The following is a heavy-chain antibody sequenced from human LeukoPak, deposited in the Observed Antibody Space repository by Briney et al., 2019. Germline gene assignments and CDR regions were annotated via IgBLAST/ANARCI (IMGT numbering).Heavy chain of an antibody. J-gene: IGHJ6*03. CDR1: GGSISSSSYY. D-gene: IGHD4-23*01. CDR2: IYYSGST. V-gene: IGHV4-39*07. Sequence: PSETLSLTCTVSGGSISSSSYYWGWIRQPPGKGLEWIGSIYYSGSTYYNPSLKSRVTISVDTSKNQFSLKLSSVTAADTAVYYCASDGGNHIFLGYMDVWGKGTTVTVSS. CDR3: ASDGGNHIFLGYMDV.